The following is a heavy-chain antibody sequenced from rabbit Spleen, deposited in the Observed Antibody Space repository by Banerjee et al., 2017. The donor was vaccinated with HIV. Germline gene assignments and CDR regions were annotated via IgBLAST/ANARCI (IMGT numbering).Heavy chain of an antibody. CDR3: ARETSGGWGVVLYYFRL. CDR2: INTGSSGST. CDR1: GFSFSSRYY. J-gene: IGHJ4*01. V-gene: IGHV1S45*01. D-gene: IGHD4-1*01. Sequence: QEQLEESGGGLVQPEGSLTLTCTASGFSFSSRYYMCWVRQAPGKGLEWIACINTGSSGSTNYASWAKGRFTISKTSSATVTLQMTSLTAADTATYFCARETSGGWGVVLYYFRLWGPGTLVTVS.